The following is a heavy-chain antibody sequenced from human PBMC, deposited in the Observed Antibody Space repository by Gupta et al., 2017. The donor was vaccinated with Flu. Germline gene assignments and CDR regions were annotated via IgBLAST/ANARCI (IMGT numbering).Heavy chain of an antibody. D-gene: IGHD6-19*01. CDR1: GYTFTSYA. V-gene: IGHV1-3*01. Sequence: QVQLVQSGAEVKKPGASVKVSCKASGYTFTSYAMHWVRQAPGQRLEWMGWINAGNGNTKYSQKFQGRVTITRDTSASTAYMELSSLRSEDTAVYYCAREGRPYSSGWPSAYWGQGTLVTVSS. CDR2: INAGNGNT. CDR3: AREGRPYSSGWPSAY. J-gene: IGHJ4*02.